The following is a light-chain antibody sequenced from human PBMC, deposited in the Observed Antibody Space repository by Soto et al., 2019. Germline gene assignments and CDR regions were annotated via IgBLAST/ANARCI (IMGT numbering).Light chain of an antibody. CDR2: AAS. J-gene: IGKJ2*01. V-gene: IGKV3-20*01. CDR1: QSVSSSY. Sequence: EIVLTQSSGTLSLSPGERATLSCRASQSVSSSYLAWYQQKPGQAPRLLIYAASSRATGIPDRFSGSGSGTDFTLTISRLEPEDFAVYYCQQYDSSPPYTFGQGTKLEIK. CDR3: QQYDSSPPYT.